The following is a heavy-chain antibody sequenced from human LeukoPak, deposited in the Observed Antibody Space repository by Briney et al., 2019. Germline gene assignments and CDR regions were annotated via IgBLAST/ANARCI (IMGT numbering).Heavy chain of an antibody. CDR2: IYTSGST. V-gene: IGHV4-4*07. D-gene: IGHD3-3*01. CDR3: ARDNSITIFGVVTFYGMDV. Sequence: SETLSLTCTVSGGSISSYYWSWIRQPVGKGLEWIGRIYTSGSTNYNPSLKSRVTMSVDTSKNQFSLKLSSVTAADTAVYYCARDNSITIFGVVTFYGMDVWGQGTTVTVSS. CDR1: GGSISSYY. J-gene: IGHJ6*02.